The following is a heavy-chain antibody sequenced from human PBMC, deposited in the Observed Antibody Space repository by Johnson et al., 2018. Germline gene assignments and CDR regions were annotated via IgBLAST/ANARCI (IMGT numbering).Heavy chain of an antibody. CDR2: ISGGGENT. Sequence: VQLVESGGGFVQPGGSLRLSCVAFGFTFRGYAMSWVRQAPGKGLEWVSAISGGGENTYFADSVKGRFTISRDNSKNTVYLQMNSLRAEDTAVYYCATNPWDHSMDVWGKGTTVIVSS. J-gene: IGHJ6*03. CDR3: ATNPWDHSMDV. V-gene: IGHV3-23*04. D-gene: IGHD1-26*01. CDR1: GFTFRGYA.